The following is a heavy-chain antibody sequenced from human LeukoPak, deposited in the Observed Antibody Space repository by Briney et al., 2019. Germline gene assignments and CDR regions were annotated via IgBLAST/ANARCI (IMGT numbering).Heavy chain of an antibody. D-gene: IGHD3-3*01. V-gene: IGHV4-61*08. J-gene: IGHJ5*02. Sequence: PSETLSLTCTVSGDSISSGDYYWSWIRQPPGKGLEWIGYIYYSGSTNYNPSLKSRVTISVDTSKNQFSLKLSSVTAADTAVYYCARRITIFRGPNWFDPWGQGTLVTVSS. CDR3: ARRITIFRGPNWFDP. CDR1: GDSISSGDYY. CDR2: IYYSGST.